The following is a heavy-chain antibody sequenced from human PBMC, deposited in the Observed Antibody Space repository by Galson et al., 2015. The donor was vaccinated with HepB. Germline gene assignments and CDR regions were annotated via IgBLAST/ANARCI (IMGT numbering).Heavy chain of an antibody. CDR3: AKDRRVVGATSFGY. Sequence: SLRLSCAASGFTFSSYGMHWVRQAPGKGLEWVAVISNDGSNKYYADSVKGRFTISRDNSKNTLYLQMNSLRAEDTAVYYCAKDRRVVGATSFGYWGQGTLVTVSS. V-gene: IGHV3-30*18. D-gene: IGHD1-26*01. J-gene: IGHJ4*02. CDR2: ISNDGSNK. CDR1: GFTFSSYG.